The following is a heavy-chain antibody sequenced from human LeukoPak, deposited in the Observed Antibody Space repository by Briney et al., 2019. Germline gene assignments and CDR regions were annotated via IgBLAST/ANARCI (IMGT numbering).Heavy chain of an antibody. CDR1: GFSFTSFW. D-gene: IGHD3-16*01. V-gene: IGHV3-74*01. Sequence: GGSLRLSCAASGFSFTSFWIHWVRQVPGEGLTWVSYVTYDGSTTIYADSVKGRFTISRDNAYNTVSLQMNSLRVEDTAIYYCARASYGWSIDQWGQGTLVTVSS. J-gene: IGHJ4*02. CDR3: ARASYGWSIDQ. CDR2: VTYDGSTT.